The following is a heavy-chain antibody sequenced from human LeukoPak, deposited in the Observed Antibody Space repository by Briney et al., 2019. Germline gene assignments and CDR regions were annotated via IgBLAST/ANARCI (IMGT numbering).Heavy chain of an antibody. CDR3: VRGYYQVY. J-gene: IGHJ4*02. D-gene: IGHD3-22*01. V-gene: IGHV3-7*01. CDR1: GFTFSSYW. Sequence: GSLRLSCAASGFTFSSYWMTWVRQAPGKGLEWVANIKQDGSETYYVDSVKGRFTISRDNAENSLSLQMNSLRAEDTAVYYCVRGYYQVYWGQGTLVTVSS. CDR2: IKQDGSET.